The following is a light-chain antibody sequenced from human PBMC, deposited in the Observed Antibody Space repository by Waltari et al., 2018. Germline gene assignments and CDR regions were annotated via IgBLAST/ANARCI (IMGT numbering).Light chain of an antibody. Sequence: EIVLTQSPGTLSLSPGERATLSCRASQSVSSSYLAWYQQKPGQAPRLLIYGASSRATGIPDRFIGSGSGTDFTLTISRMEPEDFAVYYCQQYGSSRGLTFGGGTKVEIK. CDR3: QQYGSSRGLT. J-gene: IGKJ4*01. V-gene: IGKV3-20*01. CDR1: QSVSSSY. CDR2: GAS.